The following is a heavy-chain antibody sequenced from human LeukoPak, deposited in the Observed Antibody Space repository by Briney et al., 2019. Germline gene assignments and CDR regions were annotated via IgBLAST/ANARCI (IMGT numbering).Heavy chain of an antibody. CDR1: GESISGFY. CDR3: AVIVEAIDY. Sequence: PSETLSLTCTVSGESISGFYWNWIRQPPGKGLEWIGYIYYSGSTNYNPSLKSRVTISVDTSKNQFSLKLSSVTAADTAVYYCAVIVEAIDYWGQGTLVTVSS. J-gene: IGHJ4*02. CDR2: IYYSGST. D-gene: IGHD1-26*01. V-gene: IGHV4-59*12.